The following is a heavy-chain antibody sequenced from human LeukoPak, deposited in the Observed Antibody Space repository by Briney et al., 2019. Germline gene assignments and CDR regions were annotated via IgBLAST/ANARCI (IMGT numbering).Heavy chain of an antibody. V-gene: IGHV3-30*04. CDR1: GFTFSSYA. Sequence: GGSLRLSCAASGFTFSSYAMHWVRQAPGKGLEWVAVISYDGSNKYYADSVKGRFTISRDNSKNTLYLQMNSLRAEDTAVYYCARESQSGWYYFHYYYGMDVWGKGTTVTVSS. CDR2: ISYDGSNK. D-gene: IGHD6-19*01. J-gene: IGHJ6*04. CDR3: ARESQSGWYYFHYYYGMDV.